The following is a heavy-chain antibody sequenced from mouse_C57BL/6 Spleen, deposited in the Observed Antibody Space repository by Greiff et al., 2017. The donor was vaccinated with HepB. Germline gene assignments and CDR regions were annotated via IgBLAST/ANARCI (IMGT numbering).Heavy chain of an antibody. CDR1: GYTFTSYW. Sequence: QVQLQQPGAELVRPGSSVKLSCKASGYTFTSYWMHWVKQRPGQGLEWIGNINPSNGGTNYNEKFKSKATLTVDKSSSTAYMQLSSLTSEDSAVYYCAVPGGYWYFDVWGTGTTVTVSS. CDR3: AVPGGYWYFDV. CDR2: INPSNGGT. V-gene: IGHV1-53*01. J-gene: IGHJ1*03.